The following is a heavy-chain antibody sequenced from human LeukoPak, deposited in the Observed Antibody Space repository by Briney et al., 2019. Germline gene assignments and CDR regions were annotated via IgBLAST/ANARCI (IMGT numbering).Heavy chain of an antibody. D-gene: IGHD5-12*01. V-gene: IGHV3-11*01. CDR2: ISSSGSTI. CDR3: ARDSSYSGYGYFDY. Sequence: SGASLRLSCAASGFTFGDYYMSWIRQAPGKGLEWVSYISSSGSTIYYADSVKGRFTISRDNAKNSLYLQMNSLRAEDTAVYYCARDSSYSGYGYFDYWGQGTLVTVSS. J-gene: IGHJ4*02. CDR1: GFTFGDYY.